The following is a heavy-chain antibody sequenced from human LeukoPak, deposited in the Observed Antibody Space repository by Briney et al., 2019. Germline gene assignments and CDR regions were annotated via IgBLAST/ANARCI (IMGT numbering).Heavy chain of an antibody. J-gene: IGHJ5*02. V-gene: IGHV1-8*02. CDR1: GYTFTTFD. D-gene: IGHD3-3*01. CDR2: MNPNSGDT. Sequence: ASVKVSCKASGYTFTTFDINWVRQATGQGLEWLGWMNPNSGDTGYAQKFRGRVTLTRDTSTSTAYMELNSLRSDDTAVYYCARGHTIFGLVPLGKWFNPWGQGTLVTVSS. CDR3: ARGHTIFGLVPLGKWFNP.